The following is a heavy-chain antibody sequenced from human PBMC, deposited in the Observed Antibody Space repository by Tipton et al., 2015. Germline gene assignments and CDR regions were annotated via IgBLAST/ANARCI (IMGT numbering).Heavy chain of an antibody. CDR2: INPITGAA. J-gene: IGHJ4*02. CDR3: AKGGHFSYFDY. V-gene: IGHV1-69*01. D-gene: IGHD3-3*02. CDR1: GGTFSDYA. Sequence: QSGAEVKKPESSMKVSCKASGGTFSDYAISWIRQAPGHGLEWMGGINPITGAASYAQSFQGRVTIVADEYANTVYMELSSLTSEDTAVYYCAKGGHFSYFDYWGQGIMVTVSS.